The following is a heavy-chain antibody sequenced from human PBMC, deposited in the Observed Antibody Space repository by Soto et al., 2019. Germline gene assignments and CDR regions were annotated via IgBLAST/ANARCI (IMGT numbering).Heavy chain of an antibody. CDR2: IKSKSDGGTI. CDR3: TADRRRDVPRCFDL. V-gene: IGHV3-15*01. J-gene: IGHJ5*02. Sequence: LRLSCAASGFSFSKAWMSWVRQAPGKGLEWVGRIKSKSDGGTINYAAPVEGRFTISRDDSKNTLYLQMNSLKSEDTAFYYCTADRRRDVPRCFDLWGQGTLVTVSS. CDR1: GFSFSKAW.